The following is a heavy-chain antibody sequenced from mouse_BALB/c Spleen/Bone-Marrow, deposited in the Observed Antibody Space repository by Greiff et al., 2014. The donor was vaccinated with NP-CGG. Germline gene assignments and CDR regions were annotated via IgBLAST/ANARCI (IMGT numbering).Heavy chain of an antibody. Sequence: VHLQQPGAELVKPGASVKLSCTASGFNIKDTYMHWVKQRPEQGLEWIGRIDPANGNTKYDPKFQGKATITADTSSNTAYLQLSSLTSEDTAVYYCANYDYGWYFDVWGAGTTVTVSS. CDR3: ANYDYGWYFDV. D-gene: IGHD2-4*01. CDR1: GFNIKDTY. CDR2: IDPANGNT. J-gene: IGHJ1*01. V-gene: IGHV14-3*02.